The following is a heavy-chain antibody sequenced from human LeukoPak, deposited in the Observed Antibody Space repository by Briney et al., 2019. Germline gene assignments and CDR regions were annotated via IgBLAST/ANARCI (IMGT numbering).Heavy chain of an antibody. Sequence: ASVKVSCKASGYTFTSYGISRVRQAPGQGLEWMGWISAYNGNTNYAQKLQGRVTMTTDTSTSTAYMELRSLRSDDTAVYYCARAPSGHTYYYDSSGSDPWGQGTLVTVSS. D-gene: IGHD3-22*01. CDR1: GYTFTSYG. J-gene: IGHJ5*02. CDR2: ISAYNGNT. V-gene: IGHV1-18*01. CDR3: ARAPSGHTYYYDSSGSDP.